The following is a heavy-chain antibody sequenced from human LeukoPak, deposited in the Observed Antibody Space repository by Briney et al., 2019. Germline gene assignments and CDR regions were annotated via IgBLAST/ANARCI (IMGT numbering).Heavy chain of an antibody. CDR1: GGSFSSYY. CDR2: IYYSGST. D-gene: IGHD1-26*01. J-gene: IGHJ4*02. V-gene: IGHV4-59*01. CDR3: ARGGGAGGATGY. Sequence: SETLSLTCTVSGGSFSSYYWSWIRQPPGKGLEWIGYIYYSGSTNYNPSLKSRVTMSVDTSKNQFSLKLNSVTTADTAVYYCARGGGAGGATGYWGQGTLVTVSS.